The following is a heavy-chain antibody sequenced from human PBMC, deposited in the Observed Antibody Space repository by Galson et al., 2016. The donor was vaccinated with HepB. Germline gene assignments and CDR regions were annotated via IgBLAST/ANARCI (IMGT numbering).Heavy chain of an antibody. CDR3: ARITFFFDSSAYWNDY. D-gene: IGHD3-22*01. CDR1: GGSISGGPNY. CDR2: VFHDGRT. V-gene: IGHV4-39*07. J-gene: IGHJ4*02. Sequence: SETLSLTCIVSGGSISGGPNYWAWIRQPPGKGLEYIGTVFHDGRTYYNPSLKVRVTISVDTSNNQFSLKLRSVTAADTAVYYCARITFFFDSSAYWNDYWGQGILVTVSS.